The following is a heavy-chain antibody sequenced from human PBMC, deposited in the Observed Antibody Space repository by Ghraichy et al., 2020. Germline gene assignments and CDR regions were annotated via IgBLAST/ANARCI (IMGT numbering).Heavy chain of an antibody. D-gene: IGHD1-14*01. V-gene: IGHV4-39*01. CDR3: ARHSEHSRFDS. CDR2: IYYSGDT. Sequence: LNISCTVSGGSISSSSYYWGWIRQPPGKGLGWIGSIYYSGDTYYNPSLRSRVTISVDTSKNQFSLKLNSVTAADTAVYYCARHSEHSRFDSWGQGTLVTVSS. J-gene: IGHJ4*02. CDR1: GGSISSSSYY.